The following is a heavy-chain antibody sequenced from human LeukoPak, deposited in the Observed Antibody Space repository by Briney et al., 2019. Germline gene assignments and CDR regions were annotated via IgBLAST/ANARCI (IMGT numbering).Heavy chain of an antibody. CDR3: ATFRALPSWYFDY. Sequence: PGGSLRLSCAASGFAFHDYAMMWVRQAPGRGLEWVSAIRGSGGLTFYADSVKGRFTISRDNSKNTLYLQMNSLRAEDTAVYYCATFRALPSWYFDYWGQGTLVTVSS. CDR1: GFAFHDYA. D-gene: IGHD6-13*01. V-gene: IGHV3-23*01. J-gene: IGHJ4*02. CDR2: IRGSGGLT.